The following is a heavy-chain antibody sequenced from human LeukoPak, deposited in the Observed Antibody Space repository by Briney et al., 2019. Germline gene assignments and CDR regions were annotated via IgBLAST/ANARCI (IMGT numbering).Heavy chain of an antibody. CDR3: ARGPFIWGNWFDP. D-gene: IGHD3-10*01. CDR2: IDNSGST. V-gene: IGHV4-59*01. Sequence: SETLSLTCTVSGGSISSSYWSWVRQPPGKGLEWIGYIDNSGSTNYNPSLKSRVTISIDTSKNQFSLKLSSVTAADTAVYYCARGPFIWGNWFDPWGQGTLVTVSS. J-gene: IGHJ5*02. CDR1: GGSISSSY.